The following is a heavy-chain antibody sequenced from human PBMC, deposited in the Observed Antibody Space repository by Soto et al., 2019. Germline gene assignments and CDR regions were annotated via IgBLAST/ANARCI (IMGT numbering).Heavy chain of an antibody. D-gene: IGHD2-15*01. CDR3: ARDCSGGSCYPGMDV. CDR2: ISSSGYI. V-gene: IGHV3-21*01. CDR1: GFNFNSYT. J-gene: IGHJ6*02. Sequence: PGGSLRLSCAASGFNFNSYTINWVRQAPGKRLEWLSSISSSGYIFSTDSVRGRFTISRDNAKNSAYLQINSLRAEDTAVYFCARDCSGGSCYPGMDVWGQGTTVTV.